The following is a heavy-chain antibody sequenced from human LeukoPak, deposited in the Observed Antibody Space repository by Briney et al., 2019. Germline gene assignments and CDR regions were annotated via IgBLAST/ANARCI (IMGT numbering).Heavy chain of an antibody. CDR1: GYIFSDYY. D-gene: IGHD3-10*01. V-gene: IGHV1-2*02. J-gene: IGHJ4*02. CDR2: INPNSGDT. Sequence: ASVKVSCKAPGYIFSDYYIHWVRQAPGQGLEWMGWINPNSGDTNYAQRFQGRVNMTRDTPINTAYMELSRLTSDDTAVYYCARPAYYYGAGSWPYWGQGSLVTVSS. CDR3: ARPAYYYGAGSWPY.